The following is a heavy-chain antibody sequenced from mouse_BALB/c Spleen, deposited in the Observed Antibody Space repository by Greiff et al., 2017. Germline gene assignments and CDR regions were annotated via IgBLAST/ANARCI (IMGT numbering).Heavy chain of an antibody. V-gene: IGHV7-3*02. Sequence: EVQRVESGGGLVQPGGSLRLSCATSGFTFTDYYMSWVRQPPGKALEWLGFIRNKANGYTTEYSASVKGRFTISRDNSQSILYLQMNTLRAEDSATYYCARDIEVDPYAMDYWGQGTSVTVSS. CDR2: IRNKANGYTT. CDR1: GFTFTDYY. D-gene: IGHD1-1*01. CDR3: ARDIEVDPYAMDY. J-gene: IGHJ4*01.